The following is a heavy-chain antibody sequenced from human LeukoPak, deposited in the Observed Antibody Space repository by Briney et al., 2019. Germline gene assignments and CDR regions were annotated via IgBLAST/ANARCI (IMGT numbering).Heavy chain of an antibody. CDR2: IYNDGSST. V-gene: IGHV3-74*01. CDR3: ARVRGGSGRSYAADAFDI. Sequence: GGSLRLSCAATGFTFSNYWMHWVRQAPGKGLVWVSRIYNDGSSTSYADSVKGRFTISRDNAKSTLYLQMNSLRADDTAVFYCARVRGGSGRSYAADAFDIWGQGTMVTVSS. J-gene: IGHJ3*02. D-gene: IGHD1-26*01. CDR1: GFTFSNYW.